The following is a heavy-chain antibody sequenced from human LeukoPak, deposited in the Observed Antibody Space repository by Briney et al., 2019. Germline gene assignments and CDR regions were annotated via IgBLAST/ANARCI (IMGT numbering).Heavy chain of an antibody. Sequence: PSETLSLTCTVSGGSISSSSYYWGWIRQPPGKGLEWIGSIYYSGSTYYNPSLKSRVTISVDTSKNQFSLKLSSVTAADSAVYYCARPLSGSYAAGAFDIWGQGTMVTVSS. V-gene: IGHV4-39*01. CDR1: GGSISSSSYY. CDR2: IYYSGST. J-gene: IGHJ3*02. D-gene: IGHD1-26*01. CDR3: ARPLSGSYAAGAFDI.